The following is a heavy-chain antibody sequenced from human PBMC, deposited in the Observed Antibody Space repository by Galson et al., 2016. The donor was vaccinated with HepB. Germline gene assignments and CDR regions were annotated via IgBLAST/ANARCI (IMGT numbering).Heavy chain of an antibody. D-gene: IGHD4-23*01. CDR1: GFTFNNYW. CDR3: AREGYGGFDC. Sequence: SLRLSCAASGFTFNNYWMSWVRQAPWKGLEWVANIKQNGREKDYVDSVKGRFTISRDNAKNSLYLQMNSLRAEDTAVYYCAREGYGGFDCWGQGDLVTVSS. CDR2: IKQNGREK. V-gene: IGHV3-7*03. J-gene: IGHJ4*02.